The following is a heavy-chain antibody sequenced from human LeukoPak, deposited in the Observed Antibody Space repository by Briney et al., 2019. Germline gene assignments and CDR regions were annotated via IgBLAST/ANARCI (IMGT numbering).Heavy chain of an antibody. Sequence: ASVKVSCKASGYTFTSYGISWVRQAPGQGLEWMGWISTYNGNTNYAQKLQDRATMTTDTSTSTAYMELRSLRSDDTAVYYCAREVAGDVDTALYYFDYWGQGTLVTVSS. CDR2: ISTYNGNT. CDR1: GYTFTSYG. V-gene: IGHV1-18*01. CDR3: AREVAGDVDTALYYFDY. D-gene: IGHD5-18*01. J-gene: IGHJ4*02.